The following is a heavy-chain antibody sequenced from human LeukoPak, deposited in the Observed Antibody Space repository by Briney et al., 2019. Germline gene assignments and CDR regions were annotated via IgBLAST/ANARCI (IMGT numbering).Heavy chain of an antibody. V-gene: IGHV4-61*01. CDR1: GASFTRPTYY. Sequence: SETLSLTCSVSGASFTRPTYYQWSWLRQPPGKGLDLIGSLFSTGSATLNPSLKSRVTMSLDTSKSQFSLKLSSVTAEDSAVYYCARFKSGGFSYFDSWGQGTLVAVSS. CDR2: LFSTGSA. CDR3: ARFKSGGFSYFDS. J-gene: IGHJ4*02. D-gene: IGHD3-3*01.